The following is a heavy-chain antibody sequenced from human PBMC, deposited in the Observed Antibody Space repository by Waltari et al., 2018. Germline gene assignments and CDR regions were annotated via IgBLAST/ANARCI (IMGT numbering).Heavy chain of an antibody. Sequence: QVQLQESGPGLVKPSETLSLTCTVSGHSISSGYLWGWIRQPPGKGLEWIGSIYHSGTTYYNPSLKSRVTISVDTSKIQFSLKLSSVTAADTAVYYCAREKELWLRGDWFDPWGQGILVTVSS. CDR2: IYHSGTT. CDR3: AREKELWLRGDWFDP. D-gene: IGHD3-16*01. J-gene: IGHJ5*02. CDR1: GHSISSGYL. V-gene: IGHV4-38-2*02.